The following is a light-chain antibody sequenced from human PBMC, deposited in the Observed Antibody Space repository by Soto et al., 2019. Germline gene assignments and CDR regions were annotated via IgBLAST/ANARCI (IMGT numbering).Light chain of an antibody. CDR3: QRALVT. CDR1: QDFTNF. Sequence: DIQMTQSPSSLSASVGDRVAITCRASQDFTNFLGWFQQRPGGVPGSLIFSASSLQSGVPSKSSGSGSGTDFTLTISSLQPEDFASYFCQRALVTLGQGTKEEVK. V-gene: IGKV1-16*02. CDR2: SAS. J-gene: IGKJ1*01.